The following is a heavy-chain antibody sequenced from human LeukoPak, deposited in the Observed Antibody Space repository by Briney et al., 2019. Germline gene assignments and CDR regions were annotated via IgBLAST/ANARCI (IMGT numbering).Heavy chain of an antibody. CDR3: ASGYCSSTSCYTDWFDP. CDR1: GGTFSSYA. Sequence: ASVNVSCKASGGTFSSYAISWVRQAPGQGLEWMGGIIPIFGTANYAQKFQGRVTITADESTSTAYMELSSLRSEDTAVYYCASGYCSSTSCYTDWFDPWGQGTLVTVSS. J-gene: IGHJ5*02. CDR2: IIPIFGTA. V-gene: IGHV1-69*13. D-gene: IGHD2-2*02.